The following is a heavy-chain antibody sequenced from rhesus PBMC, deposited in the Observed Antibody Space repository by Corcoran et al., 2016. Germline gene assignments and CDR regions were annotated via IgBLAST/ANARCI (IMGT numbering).Heavy chain of an antibody. CDR2: INGNSGIT. D-gene: IGHD6S26*01. CDR1: GASISSYW. CDR3: ARDPYSSSWSWKGGSLDV. Sequence: QVQLQESGPGLVKPSETLSLTCAVSGASISSYWWSWIRQPPGKGLEGIGEINGNSGITSHTPSRRSRVTISKAASKNQFSRKLSAVTAADTAVYYCARDPYSSSWSWKGGSLDVWGRGVLVTVSS. V-gene: IGHV4-80*01. J-gene: IGHJ5-2*02.